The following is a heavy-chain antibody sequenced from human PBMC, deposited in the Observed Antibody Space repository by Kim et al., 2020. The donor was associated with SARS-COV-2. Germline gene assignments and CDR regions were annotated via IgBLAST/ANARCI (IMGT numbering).Heavy chain of an antibody. J-gene: IGHJ6*02. CDR3: TRDWSSWSLWDYYYYGMDV. D-gene: IGHD6-13*01. V-gene: IGHV3-49*03. CDR1: GFTFGDYA. Sequence: GRSLRLSCTASGFTFGDYAMSWFRQAPGKGLEWVGFIRSKAYGGTTEYAASVKGRFTISRDDSKSIAYLQMNSLKTEDTAVYYCTRDWSSWSLWDYYYYGMDVWGQGTTVTVSS. CDR2: IRSKAYGGTT.